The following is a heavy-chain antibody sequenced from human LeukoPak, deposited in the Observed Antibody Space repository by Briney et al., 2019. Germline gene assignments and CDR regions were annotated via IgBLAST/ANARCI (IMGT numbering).Heavy chain of an antibody. V-gene: IGHV4-38-2*01. CDR3: ARLGSGYDTLYYFYF. D-gene: IGHD5-12*01. Sequence: SETLSLTSAASGDSIGSGYYWGSIRQPPGKGLEWIGSIYHSGSTYYNPSLKSRVTISVDTSKNQFSLKLSSLTAADTAVYYCARLGSGYDTLYYFYFWGQGTLVTVSS. CDR2: IYHSGST. CDR1: GDSIGSGYY. J-gene: IGHJ4*02.